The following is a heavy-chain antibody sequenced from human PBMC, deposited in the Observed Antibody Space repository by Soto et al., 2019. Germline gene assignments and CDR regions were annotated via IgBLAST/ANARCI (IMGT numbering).Heavy chain of an antibody. Sequence: ASVKVSCKASGNTFTDDYMHWVRQAPGQGLEWMGWINPNSGGTNYAQNFQDRVTMTRDTSISTAYMELSRLRSDDTAVYYCASPHDILTGYPGYWGQGTLVTVSS. CDR2: INPNSGGT. CDR3: ASPHDILTGYPGY. J-gene: IGHJ4*02. CDR1: GNTFTDDY. D-gene: IGHD3-9*01. V-gene: IGHV1-2*02.